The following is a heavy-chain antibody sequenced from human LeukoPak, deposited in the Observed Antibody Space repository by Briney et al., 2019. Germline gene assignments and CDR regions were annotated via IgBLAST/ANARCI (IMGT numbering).Heavy chain of an antibody. CDR2: MNPNSGNT. Sequence: ASVKVSCKASGYTFTSYDINWVRQATGQGLEWMGWMNPNSGNTGYAQKFQGRVTITRNTSISTAYMELSSLRSEDTAVYYCARVEGAPDYYYYMDVWGKGTTVTISS. D-gene: IGHD3-16*01. CDR3: ARVEGAPDYYYYMDV. V-gene: IGHV1-8*03. CDR1: GYTFTSYD. J-gene: IGHJ6*03.